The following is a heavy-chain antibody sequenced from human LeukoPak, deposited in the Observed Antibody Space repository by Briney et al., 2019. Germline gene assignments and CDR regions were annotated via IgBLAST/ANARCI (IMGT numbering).Heavy chain of an antibody. D-gene: IGHD3-22*01. CDR1: GFTFSTYG. J-gene: IGHJ4*02. CDR3: ARDNLYDSSGYYPHFDY. V-gene: IGHV3-30*02. Sequence: GGSLRLSCAASGFTFSTYGIHWVRQAPGKGLEWVAFIRYDGTNKWYADSVKGRFTISRDNAKNSLYLQMNSLRAEDPAVYYCARDNLYDSSGYYPHFDYWGQGTLVTVSS. CDR2: IRYDGTNK.